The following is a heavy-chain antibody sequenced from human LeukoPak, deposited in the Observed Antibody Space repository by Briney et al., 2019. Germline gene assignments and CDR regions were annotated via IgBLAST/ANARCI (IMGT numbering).Heavy chain of an antibody. CDR1: GFTFSSYA. Sequence: GSLRLSCAASGFTFSSYAMSWVRQAPGKGLEWVSAISGSGGSTYYADSVKGRFTISRDNSKNTLYLQMNSLRAEDTAVYYCAKGLQGQYYYDSSGYYGLDYWGQGTLVTVSS. D-gene: IGHD3-22*01. V-gene: IGHV3-23*01. J-gene: IGHJ4*02. CDR3: AKGLQGQYYYDSSGYYGLDY. CDR2: ISGSGGST.